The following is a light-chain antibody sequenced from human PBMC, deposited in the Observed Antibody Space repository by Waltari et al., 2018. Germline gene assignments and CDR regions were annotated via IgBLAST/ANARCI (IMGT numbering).Light chain of an antibody. Sequence: DIVMTQSPDSLAVSLCETATINCKSSQNGLYSSNNKNYLAWYQHKPGQPPKLLFYWASTRGSGVPDRFSGTGSGTDFTLTISSLQAEDVAVYYCQQYYSTPLTFGGGTKVEIK. CDR1: QNGLYSSNNKNY. V-gene: IGKV4-1*01. J-gene: IGKJ4*01. CDR3: QQYYSTPLT. CDR2: WAS.